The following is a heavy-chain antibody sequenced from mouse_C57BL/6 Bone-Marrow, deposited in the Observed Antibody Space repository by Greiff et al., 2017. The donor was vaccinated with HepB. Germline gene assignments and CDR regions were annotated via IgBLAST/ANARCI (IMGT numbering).Heavy chain of an antibody. CDR3: ARRGIYLDY. J-gene: IGHJ4*01. CDR1: GFTFSDYG. Sequence: EVKLVESGGGLVQPGGSLKLSCAASGFTFSDYGMAWVRQAPRKGPEWVAFISNLAYSIYYADTVTGRFTISRENAKNTLYLEMSSLRSEDTAMYYCARRGIYLDYWGQGTSVTVSS. CDR2: ISNLAYSI. V-gene: IGHV5-15*01. D-gene: IGHD1-1*01.